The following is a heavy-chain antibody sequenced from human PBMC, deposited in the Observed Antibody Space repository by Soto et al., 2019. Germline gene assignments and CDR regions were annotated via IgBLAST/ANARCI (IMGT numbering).Heavy chain of an antibody. CDR1: GGSFSGYY. D-gene: IGHD6-13*01. J-gene: IGHJ4*02. V-gene: IGHV4-34*01. CDR3: ARVTQHATHPYFDE. CDR2: INHSGSA. Sequence: PSETLSLTCAVYGGSFSGYYWSWIRQPPGKGLEWIGEINHSGSANYNPSLKSRVTISVDTSKNQFSLKLSSVTAADTAVYYCARVTQHATHPYFDEGGKAILSTLTS.